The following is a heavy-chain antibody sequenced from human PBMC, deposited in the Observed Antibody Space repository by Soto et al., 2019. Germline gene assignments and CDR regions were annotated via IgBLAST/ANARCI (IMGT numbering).Heavy chain of an antibody. CDR1: GGSINSGDFH. CDR3: ARDSRTPSGGMDV. J-gene: IGHJ6*02. V-gene: IGHV4-30-4*01. Sequence: SETLSLTCPVSGGSINSGDFHWTWIRQSPGKGLEWIGAIYYSGSPYYNPSLKSRIAISVDTARNQLSLKLSSVPAADTTLYYCARDSRTPSGGMDVWGQGTTVNVAS. CDR2: IYYSGSP.